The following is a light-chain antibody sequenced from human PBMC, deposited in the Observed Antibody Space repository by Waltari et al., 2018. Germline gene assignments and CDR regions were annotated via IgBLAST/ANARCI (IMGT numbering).Light chain of an antibody. CDR2: WAS. Sequence: DIVMTPSPDSLAVSLGERATLDCKSSPSVLSSSNNKNYLAWYQQKPRQPPKLLISWASTRESGVPDRFSGSGSGTDFTLTISSLQAEDVAVYYCQQYYSTPLTFGGGTKVEIK. CDR3: QQYYSTPLT. J-gene: IGKJ4*01. CDR1: PSVLSSSNNKNY. V-gene: IGKV4-1*01.